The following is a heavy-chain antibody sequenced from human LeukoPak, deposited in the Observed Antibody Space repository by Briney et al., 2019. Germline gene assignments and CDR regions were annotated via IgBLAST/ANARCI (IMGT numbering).Heavy chain of an antibody. Sequence: SVKVSCKASGGTFSSYAISWVRQAPGQGLEWMGGIIPIFGTANYAQKFQGRVTITTDESTSTAYMELSSLRSEDTAVYYCARAAVTIFGVDYYMDVWGKGTTATVSS. CDR3: ARAAVTIFGVDYYMDV. CDR1: GGTFSSYA. V-gene: IGHV1-69*05. CDR2: IIPIFGTA. D-gene: IGHD3-3*01. J-gene: IGHJ6*03.